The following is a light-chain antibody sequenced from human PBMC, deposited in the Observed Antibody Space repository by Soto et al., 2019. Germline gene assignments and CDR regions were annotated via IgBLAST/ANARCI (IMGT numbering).Light chain of an antibody. Sequence: EIVMTQSPATLSLSPWERATLSCRASESVSTNLAWYQQKAGQAPRLLIYGASTRATGIPARFSGSGSGTEFTLSIGSLQSEDFAVYYCQQYNDWPPTFGQGTRLEIK. V-gene: IGKV3-15*01. CDR1: ESVSTN. CDR3: QQYNDWPPT. CDR2: GAS. J-gene: IGKJ5*01.